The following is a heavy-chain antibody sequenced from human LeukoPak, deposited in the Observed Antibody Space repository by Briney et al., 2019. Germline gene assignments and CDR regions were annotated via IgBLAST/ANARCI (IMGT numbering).Heavy chain of an antibody. D-gene: IGHD6-19*01. CDR1: GFTFSSYS. V-gene: IGHV3-23*01. Sequence: KPGGSLRLSCAASGFTFSSYSMNWVRQAPGKGLEWVSAISGSGGSTYYADSVKGRFTISRDNSKNTLYLQMNSLRAEDTAVYYCAKGVAVAGTGYFDLWGRGTLVTVSS. CDR3: AKGVAVAGTGYFDL. CDR2: ISGSGGST. J-gene: IGHJ2*01.